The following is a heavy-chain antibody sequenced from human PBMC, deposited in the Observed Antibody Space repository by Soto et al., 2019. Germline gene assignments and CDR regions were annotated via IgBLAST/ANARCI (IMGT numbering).Heavy chain of an antibody. CDR2: TTDSGGSS. Sequence: PGGSLRLSCAASGFTFSSNSMAWVRQAPGRGLEWVSSTTDSGGSSYYADSVKGRFTISRDNPKNTLYLQMNSLRVEDTAVYYCAKARYCSSTSCPTFDSWGQGTLVTVSS. V-gene: IGHV3-23*01. CDR1: GFTFSSNS. J-gene: IGHJ5*01. CDR3: AKARYCSSTSCPTFDS. D-gene: IGHD2-2*01.